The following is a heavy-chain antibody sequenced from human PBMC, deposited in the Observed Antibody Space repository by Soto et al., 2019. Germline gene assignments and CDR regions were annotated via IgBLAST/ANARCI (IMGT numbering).Heavy chain of an antibody. Sequence: SETLSLTCTVSGGSVSSSSYYWGWVRQPPGKGLEWIGYIYYSGSTNYNPSLKSRVTISVDTSKNQFSLKLSSVTAADTAVYYCARPLSYCSGGSCDAFDIWGQGTMVTVSS. V-gene: IGHV4-61*05. CDR3: ARPLSYCSGGSCDAFDI. CDR1: GGSVSSSSYY. J-gene: IGHJ3*02. CDR2: IYYSGST. D-gene: IGHD2-15*01.